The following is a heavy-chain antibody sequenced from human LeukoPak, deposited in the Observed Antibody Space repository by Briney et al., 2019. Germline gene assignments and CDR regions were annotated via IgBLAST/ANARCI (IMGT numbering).Heavy chain of an antibody. V-gene: IGHV4-4*07. CDR1: GGSISYFY. Sequence: SETLSLTCTVSGGSISYFYWSWIRQPAGKGLEWIGRIYTSGSTNYNPSLKSRVTMSVDTSKKQFSLKLSSVTAADTAVYYCARVTYSSSWNQPGVVDPWGQGTLVTVSS. D-gene: IGHD6-13*01. J-gene: IGHJ5*02. CDR2: IYTSGST. CDR3: ARVTYSSSWNQPGVVDP.